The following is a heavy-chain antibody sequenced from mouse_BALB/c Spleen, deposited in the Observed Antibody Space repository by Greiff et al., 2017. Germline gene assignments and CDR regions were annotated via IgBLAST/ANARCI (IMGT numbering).Heavy chain of an antibody. Sequence: EVQLQQSGPELVKPGASVKIPCKASGYTFTDYNMDWVKQSHGKSLEWIGDINPNNGGTIYNQKFKGKATLTVDKSSSTAYMELRSLTSEDTAVYYCALSTMITWFAYWGQGTLVTVSA. V-gene: IGHV1-18*01. CDR1: GYTFTDYN. CDR3: ALSTMITWFAY. D-gene: IGHD2-4*01. CDR2: INPNNGGT. J-gene: IGHJ3*01.